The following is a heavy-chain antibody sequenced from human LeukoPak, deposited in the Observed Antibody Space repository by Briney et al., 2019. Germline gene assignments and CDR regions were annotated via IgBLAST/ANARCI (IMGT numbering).Heavy chain of an antibody. D-gene: IGHD3-22*01. CDR2: IYHSAST. CDR3: ARSRDGTMIVVASYDAFDI. V-gene: IGHV4-38-2*01. J-gene: IGHJ3*02. CDR1: GYSISSGYY. Sequence: SETLSLTCAVSGYSISSGYYWGCIRQPPGKGLECIGSIYHSASTYYNPSLKSRVTISADTSKNQCSLRLSSVTAADTPVYYCARSRDGTMIVVASYDAFDIWGQGTMVTVSS.